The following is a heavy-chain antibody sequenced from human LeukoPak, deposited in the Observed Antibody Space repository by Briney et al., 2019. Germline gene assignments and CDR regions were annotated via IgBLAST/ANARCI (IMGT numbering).Heavy chain of an antibody. CDR2: TSSSDAGT. V-gene: IGHV3-23*01. Sequence: PGGSLRLSCAASGITFTTYAMSWVRQAPGKGLEWVSATSSSDAGTYHADSVRGRFTISRDNSKNTLYLQMNSLRVEDAAVYYCARAPVTSCRGAYCYPFDYWGQGTLVTVSS. J-gene: IGHJ4*02. CDR3: ARAPVTSCRGAYCYPFDY. CDR1: GITFTTYA. D-gene: IGHD2-21*01.